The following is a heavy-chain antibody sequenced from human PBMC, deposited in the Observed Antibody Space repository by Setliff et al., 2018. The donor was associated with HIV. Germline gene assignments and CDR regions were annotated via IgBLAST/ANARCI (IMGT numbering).Heavy chain of an antibody. CDR1: GDSLSFYY. CDR2: MYYTGST. D-gene: IGHD5-12*01. J-gene: IGHJ3*02. V-gene: IGHV4-59*01. CDR3: ARAVAAFDM. Sequence: TLSLTCTVSGDSLSFYYWSWIRQPPGKGLEWIGYMYYTGSTNYNPSLKSRVTISVDTSKNQFSLKLSSVTAADTAVYYCARAVAAFDMWGQGTMVTVSS.